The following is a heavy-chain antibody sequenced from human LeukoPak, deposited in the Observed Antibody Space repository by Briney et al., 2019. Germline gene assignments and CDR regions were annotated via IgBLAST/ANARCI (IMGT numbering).Heavy chain of an antibody. Sequence: SETLSLTCTVSGGSISSYYWSWIRQPPGKGLECIGYIYYSGSTNYNPSLKSRVTISVDTSKNQFSLKLSSVTAADTAVYYCARATPGFNYDFWSGYYTYFDYWGQGTLVTVSS. CDR2: IYYSGST. D-gene: IGHD3-3*01. J-gene: IGHJ4*02. CDR3: ARATPGFNYDFWSGYYTYFDY. CDR1: GGSISSYY. V-gene: IGHV4-59*01.